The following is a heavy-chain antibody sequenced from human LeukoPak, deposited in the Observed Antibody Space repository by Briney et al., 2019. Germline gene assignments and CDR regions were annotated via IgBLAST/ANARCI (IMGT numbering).Heavy chain of an antibody. Sequence: PSETLSLTCTVSGGSMSSGSHYWSWIRQPAGKGLEWIGRIYTSGITNYNPSLKSRVTISVDTSKNQFSLKLSSVTAADTAVYYCARDLCTNGVCYDAFDIWGQGTMVNVSS. J-gene: IGHJ3*02. D-gene: IGHD2-8*01. V-gene: IGHV4-61*02. CDR1: GGSMSSGSHY. CDR3: ARDLCTNGVCYDAFDI. CDR2: IYTSGIT.